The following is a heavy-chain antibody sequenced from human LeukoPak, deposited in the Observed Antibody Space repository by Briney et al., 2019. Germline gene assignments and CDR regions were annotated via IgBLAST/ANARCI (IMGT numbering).Heavy chain of an antibody. CDR1: GFTLSSYW. Sequence: HPGGSLRLSCAVSGFTLSSYWMSWVRQAPGKGLEWVANIKQDRSEKYYVDSVKGRFTISRDNAKNSLYLQMNSLSAEDTAVYYCARGDYYDSSGYYNTYYYDYWGQGTLVTVSS. CDR2: IKQDRSEK. CDR3: ARGDYYDSSGYYNTYYYDY. D-gene: IGHD3-22*01. J-gene: IGHJ4*02. V-gene: IGHV3-7*01.